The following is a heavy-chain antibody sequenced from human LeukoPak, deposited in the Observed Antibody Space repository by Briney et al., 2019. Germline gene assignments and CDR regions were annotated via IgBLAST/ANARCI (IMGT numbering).Heavy chain of an antibody. CDR2: IYYSGST. D-gene: IGHD5-12*01. J-gene: IGHJ3*02. Sequence: SETLSLTCTISGGSISSYYWSWIRQPPGKGLEWIGYIYYSGSTNYNPSLKSRVTISVDKSKNQFSLKLSSVTAADTAVYYCARGGVDIVATNAFDIWGQGTMVTVSS. V-gene: IGHV4-59*12. CDR3: ARGGVDIVATNAFDI. CDR1: GGSISSYY.